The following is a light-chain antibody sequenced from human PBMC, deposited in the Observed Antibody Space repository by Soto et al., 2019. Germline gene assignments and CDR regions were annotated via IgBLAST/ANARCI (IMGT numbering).Light chain of an antibody. Sequence: DIQMTQSPSSLSASVGDRITITCQASQDISNRLNWYHQKPGKAPNLLIYDASNLAAGVPSGFSGSGSGTDFTFTISSXQPEDIGTYYCQHCFTVPYTFGQGTKVDIK. CDR1: QDISNR. V-gene: IGKV1-33*01. CDR2: DAS. J-gene: IGKJ2*01. CDR3: QHCFTVPYT.